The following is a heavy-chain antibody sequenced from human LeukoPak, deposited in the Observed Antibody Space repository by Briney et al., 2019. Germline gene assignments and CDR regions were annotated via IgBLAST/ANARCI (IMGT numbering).Heavy chain of an antibody. CDR3: AKDRGSDGYNSLDS. CDR1: GFIFSSYA. CDR2: ISHDGGST. J-gene: IGHJ4*02. V-gene: IGHV3-30*04. D-gene: IGHD5-24*01. Sequence: PGRSLRLSWAASGFIFSSYAMYWVRQAPGEGLEWVAVISHDGGSTYYADFVGGRFTIFRDNSKNALHLQMNSLRAEDTAVFYCAKDRGSDGYNSLDSWGKGTLVSVS.